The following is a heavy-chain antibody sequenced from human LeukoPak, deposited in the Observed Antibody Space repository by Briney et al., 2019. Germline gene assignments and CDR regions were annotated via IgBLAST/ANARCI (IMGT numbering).Heavy chain of an antibody. D-gene: IGHD6-6*01. V-gene: IGHV1-2*02. CDR2: INSDSGGT. J-gene: IGHJ5*02. CDR1: GYTFTGDF. CDR3: ARGNIATRRGENWFDP. Sequence: ASVKVSCKASGYTFTGDFIHWVRQAPGQGLEWMGWINSDSGGTNYARKFQGRVTMTRDTSISTAYMELSSLRSDDTAVFYCARGNIATRRGENWFDPWGQGTRVTVSS.